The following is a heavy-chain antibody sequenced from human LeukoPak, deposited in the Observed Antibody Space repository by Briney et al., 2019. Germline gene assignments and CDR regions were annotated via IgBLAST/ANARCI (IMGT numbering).Heavy chain of an antibody. CDR1: GFTFSSYA. CDR3: AKDRAPMDV. D-gene: IGHD4/OR15-4a*01. Sequence: GGSLRLSCAASGFTFSSYAMHWVRQAPGKGLEWVAVISYDGSNKYYADSVKGRFTISRDNSKNTLYLQMNSLRAEDTAVYYCAKDRAPMDVWGQGTTVTVSS. J-gene: IGHJ6*02. V-gene: IGHV3-30*04. CDR2: ISYDGSNK.